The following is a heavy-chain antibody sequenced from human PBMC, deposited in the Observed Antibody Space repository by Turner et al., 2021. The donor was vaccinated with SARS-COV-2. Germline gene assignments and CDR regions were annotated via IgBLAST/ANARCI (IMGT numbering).Heavy chain of an antibody. CDR2: IYYGGST. J-gene: IGHJ2*01. CDR1: GGSISSGDYY. CDR3: ARRNGKRTEWYFDL. V-gene: IGHV4-30-4*01. Sequence: QVQLQESGPGLVKPSQTLSLTCTVSGGSISSGDYYWSWIRQPPGKGLAWIGYIYYGGSTYYDPSLKSRVTISVDTSKNQFSLKLSSVTAADTAVYYCARRNGKRTEWYFDLWGRGTLVTVSS. D-gene: IGHD4-17*01.